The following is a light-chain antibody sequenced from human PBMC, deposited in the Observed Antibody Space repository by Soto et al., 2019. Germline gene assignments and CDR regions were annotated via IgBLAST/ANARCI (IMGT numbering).Light chain of an antibody. Sequence: DIQMTQSPSTLTASVGDRVTITCRASQSVSYWLAWYQQKPGKAPNLLIYKASSLKSGVPSRFSGSGSGTEFTLTISSLQADDFATYYCQQYNSYSHTFGQGTKVDIK. V-gene: IGKV1-5*03. CDR2: KAS. CDR3: QQYNSYSHT. CDR1: QSVSYW. J-gene: IGKJ1*01.